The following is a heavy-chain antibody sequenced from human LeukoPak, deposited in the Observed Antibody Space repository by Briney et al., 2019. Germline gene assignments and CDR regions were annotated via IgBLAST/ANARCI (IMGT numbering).Heavy chain of an antibody. CDR2: IYYSGST. V-gene: IGHV4-59*08. CDR3: ASQRLGELSLYSLDY. CDR1: GGSISSYY. Sequence: SETLSLTCTVSGGSISSYYWSWIRQPPGKGLEWIGYIYYSGSTNYNPSLKSRVTISVDTSKNQLSLKLSSVTAADTAVYYCASQRLGELSLYSLDYWGQGTLVTVSS. J-gene: IGHJ4*02. D-gene: IGHD3-16*02.